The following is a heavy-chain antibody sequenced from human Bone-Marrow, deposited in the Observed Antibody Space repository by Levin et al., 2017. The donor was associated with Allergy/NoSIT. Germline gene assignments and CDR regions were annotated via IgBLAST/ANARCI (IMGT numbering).Heavy chain of an antibody. J-gene: IGHJ4*02. CDR3: AREGHCNGGSCYLDY. V-gene: IGHV4-61*01. CDR2: VYYSGTT. D-gene: IGHD2-15*01. CDR1: GGSVSSTSYY. Sequence: SETLSLTCAVSGGSVSSTSYYWTWIRQSPGKGLEWIGYVYYSGTTNYNPSLKSRVTMSVDTSQNQVSLTLFSVTAADTAVYYWAREGHCNGGSCYLDYWGQGGRVSVSS.